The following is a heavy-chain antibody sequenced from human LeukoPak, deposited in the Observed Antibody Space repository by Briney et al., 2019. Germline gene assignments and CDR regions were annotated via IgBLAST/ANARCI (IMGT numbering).Heavy chain of an antibody. CDR2: IYYSGST. V-gene: IGHV4-39*07. J-gene: IGHJ6*03. CDR1: GGSISSSSYY. D-gene: IGHD6-6*01. CDR3: ARDSSSPYPYYYYYYMDV. Sequence: SETLSLTCTVSGGSISSSSYYWGWIRQPPGKGLEWIGSIYYSGSTYYNPSLKSRVTISVDTSKNQFSLKLSSVTAADTAVYYCARDSSSPYPYYYYYYMDVWGKGTTVTVSS.